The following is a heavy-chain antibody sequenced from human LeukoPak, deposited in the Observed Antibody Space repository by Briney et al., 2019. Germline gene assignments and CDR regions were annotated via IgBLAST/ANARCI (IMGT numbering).Heavy chain of an antibody. CDR3: ARVPLSDPSGHYYPH. CDR1: GYTFTSYD. Sequence: ASVKVSCKASGYTFTSYDINWVRQATGQGLEWMGWMNPNSGNTGYAQKFQGRVTMTRNTSISTAYMELNSLSSEDTAVYYCARVPLSDPSGHYYPHWGQGTLVTVSS. D-gene: IGHD3-22*01. J-gene: IGHJ1*01. V-gene: IGHV1-8*01. CDR2: MNPNSGNT.